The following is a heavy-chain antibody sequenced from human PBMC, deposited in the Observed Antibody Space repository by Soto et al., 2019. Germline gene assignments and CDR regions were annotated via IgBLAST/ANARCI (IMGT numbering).Heavy chain of an antibody. CDR3: ARHPIYYYDSSGYYSDYYCGMDV. CDR2: IYYSGST. J-gene: IGHJ6*02. Sequence: PSETLSLTCTVSGGSVSSGSYYWSWIRQPPGKGLEWIGYIYYSGSTNYNPSLKSRVTISVDTSKNQFSLKLSSVTAADTAVYYCARHPIYYYDSSGYYSDYYCGMDVWGQGTTVTVSS. V-gene: IGHV4-61*01. CDR1: GGSVSSGSYY. D-gene: IGHD3-22*01.